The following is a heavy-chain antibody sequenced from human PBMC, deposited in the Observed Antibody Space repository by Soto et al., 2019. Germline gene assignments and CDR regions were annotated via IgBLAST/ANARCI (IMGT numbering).Heavy chain of an antibody. Sequence: QVQLVQSGAEVKKPGASVKVSCKASGYIFTGYGISWVRQAPGQGLEWIGWISPYNGHTEYAQSLQGRLTVTADKATTPANMELGSLGSDDPAVYYWGRGGSGYHTGRGFAGAMDVWGQGTTVTVSS. D-gene: IGHD3-3*01. CDR3: GRGGSGYHTGRGFAGAMDV. CDR1: GYIFTGYG. CDR2: ISPYNGHT. J-gene: IGHJ6*02. V-gene: IGHV1-18*04.